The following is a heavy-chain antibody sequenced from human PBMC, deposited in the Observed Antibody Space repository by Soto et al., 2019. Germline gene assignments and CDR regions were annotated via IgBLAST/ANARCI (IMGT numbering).Heavy chain of an antibody. CDR1: GFTFSGYG. V-gene: IGHV3-30*18. CDR2: ISYYGTNE. Sequence: GGSLRLSCEASGFTFSGYGMHWVRQAPGKGLEWVAVISYYGTNEYYEDSVKGRFTISRDNSKNTLYLQMNSLRIEDTAVYYCAKDFKVSGGHYGSLNYYYGMDVWGQGTTVTVSS. J-gene: IGHJ6*02. D-gene: IGHD3-10*01. CDR3: AKDFKVSGGHYGSLNYYYGMDV.